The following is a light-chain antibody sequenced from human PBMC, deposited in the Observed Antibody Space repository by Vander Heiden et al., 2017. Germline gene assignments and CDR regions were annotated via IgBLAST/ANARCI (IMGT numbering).Light chain of an antibody. Sequence: DIQMTQSPSSLSASVGDRVTIICRASQSISSYLNWYQQKPGKAPKLLIYAASSLQSGVPSRFSGSGSGTDFTLTISSLQPEDFATYYCQQSYSTRWTFGQGTKVEIK. V-gene: IGKV1-39*01. CDR3: QQSYSTRWT. CDR1: QSISSY. J-gene: IGKJ1*01. CDR2: AAS.